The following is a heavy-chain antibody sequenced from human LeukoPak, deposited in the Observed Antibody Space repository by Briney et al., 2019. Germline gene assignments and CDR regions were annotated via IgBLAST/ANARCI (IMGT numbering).Heavy chain of an antibody. CDR3: ARDLRGMVDY. CDR2: IYHSGGT. V-gene: IGHV4-4*02. CDR1: GVSISRSYW. D-gene: IGHD3-16*01. J-gene: IGHJ4*02. Sequence: PSETLSLTCAVSGVSISRSYWWSWVRQAPGKGLEWIGEIYHSGGTNYNPSLKSRVTISVDKSKSQFSLKLTSATAADTAVYYCARDLRGMVDYWGQGTLVTVSS.